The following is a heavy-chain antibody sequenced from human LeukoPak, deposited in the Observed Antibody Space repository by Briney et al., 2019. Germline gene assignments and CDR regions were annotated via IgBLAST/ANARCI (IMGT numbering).Heavy chain of an antibody. CDR3: TTDSLGLYYYHSSGYCSDY. D-gene: IGHD3-22*01. V-gene: IGHV3-15*01. J-gene: IGHJ4*02. CDR1: RFTFSSNY. CDR2: TKSKTDGGTT. Sequence: AGGSLRLSCGASRFTFSSNYMRWLRQAPGKGLEWVGRTKSKTDGGTTDYAAPVKGRFTISRDDSKNTLFLQMNSLKTEDTAVYYCTTDSLGLYYYHSSGYCSDYWGQGTLVTVSS.